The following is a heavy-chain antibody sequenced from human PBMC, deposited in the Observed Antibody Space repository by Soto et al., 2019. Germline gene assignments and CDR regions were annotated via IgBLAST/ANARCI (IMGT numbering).Heavy chain of an antibody. Sequence: PSETLSLTCTVSGDSISSSNYFWGWIRQPPGKGLEWIGTIFYSGSTYYNPSLKSRVTISVDTSKNQFSLRLISVTAADTALYYCARDPVTYYYYGMDVWGQGTTVS. CDR2: IFYSGST. CDR1: GDSISSSNYF. D-gene: IGHD4-4*01. CDR3: ARDPVTYYYYGMDV. J-gene: IGHJ6*02. V-gene: IGHV4-39*02.